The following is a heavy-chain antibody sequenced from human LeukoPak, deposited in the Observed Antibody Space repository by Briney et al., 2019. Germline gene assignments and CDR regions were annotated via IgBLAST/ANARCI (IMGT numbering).Heavy chain of an antibody. J-gene: IGHJ4*02. Sequence: GGSLRLSCAASGFTFSNYWMSWVRQAPGKGLEWVANIKQDGSETYYVDSVKGRFAMSRDNAKNSLYLQMNSLRAEDTAVYYCARNPAKVVPAVYWGQGTLVTVSS. CDR2: IKQDGSET. CDR3: ARNPAKVVPAVY. CDR1: GFTFSNYW. D-gene: IGHD2-2*01. V-gene: IGHV3-7*01.